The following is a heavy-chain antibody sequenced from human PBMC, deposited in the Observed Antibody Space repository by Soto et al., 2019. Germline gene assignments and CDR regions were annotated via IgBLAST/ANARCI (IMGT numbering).Heavy chain of an antibody. CDR3: ARGRLDWLVDY. CDR1: GGTFSNYA. D-gene: IGHD2-8*02. J-gene: IGHJ4*02. V-gene: IGHV1-69*04. CDR2: IIPILGRV. Sequence: QVQLVQSETAVKKPGSSVKVSCKASGGTFSNYAINWVRQAPGQGLEWMGRIIPILGRVTYAQKFQDRVTITADKSTSTAYMEMSSLRSEDTAVYYCARGRLDWLVDYWGQGTLVTVSS.